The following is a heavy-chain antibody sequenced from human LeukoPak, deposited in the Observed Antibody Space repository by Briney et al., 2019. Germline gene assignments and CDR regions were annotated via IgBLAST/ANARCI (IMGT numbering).Heavy chain of an antibody. V-gene: IGHV3-30*04. CDR1: GFTFTNYA. Sequence: GGSLRLSCAASGFTFTNYAMHWVRQAPGKGLEWVTVISKDGSHKNYADSVKGRFTISRDNSMNTLFLQMNSLRADDTAAYFCARDAYYSSGTYFDYWGQGTLVTVSS. D-gene: IGHD3-10*01. J-gene: IGHJ4*02. CDR2: ISKDGSHK. CDR3: ARDAYYSSGTYFDY.